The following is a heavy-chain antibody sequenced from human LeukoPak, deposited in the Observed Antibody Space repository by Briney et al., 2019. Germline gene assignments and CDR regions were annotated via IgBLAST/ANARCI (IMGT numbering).Heavy chain of an antibody. J-gene: IGHJ6*02. D-gene: IGHD3-3*01. CDR3: ARVGEYYDFWSGYFIREGYYYGMDV. CDR1: GLTFSSYS. Sequence: GGSLRLSCAASGLTFSSYSMNWVRQAPGKGLEWVSSISSSSSYIYYADSVKGRFTISRDNAKNSLYLQMNSLRAEDTAVYYCARVGEYYDFWSGYFIREGYYYGMDVWGQGTTVTVSS. CDR2: ISSSSSYI. V-gene: IGHV3-21*01.